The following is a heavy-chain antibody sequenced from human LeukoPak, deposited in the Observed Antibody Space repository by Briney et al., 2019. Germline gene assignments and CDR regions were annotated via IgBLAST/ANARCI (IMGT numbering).Heavy chain of an antibody. CDR2: IYHSGST. CDR1: GYSISSGYY. J-gene: IGHJ6*03. Sequence: PSETLSLTCTVSGYSISSGYYWGWIQQPPGKGLEWIGSIYHSGSTYYNPSLKSRVTISVDTSKNQFSLKLSSVTAADTAVYYCARVREGGYYYYYYMDVWGKGTTVTVSS. CDR3: ARVREGGYYYYYYMDV. V-gene: IGHV4-38-2*02. D-gene: IGHD3-16*01.